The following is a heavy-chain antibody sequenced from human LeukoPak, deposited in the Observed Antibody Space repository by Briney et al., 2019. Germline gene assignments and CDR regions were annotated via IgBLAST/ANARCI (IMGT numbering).Heavy chain of an antibody. CDR2: IKQDGGEK. J-gene: IGHJ6*02. Sequence: GGSLRLSCAASGFTFSSYWMSWVRQAPGEGLEWVANIKQDGGEKYYVDSVKGRFTISGDNAKNSLYLQMNSLRAEDTAVYYCARDQSYDFWSGYYSYYGMDVWGQGTTVTVSS. D-gene: IGHD3-3*01. CDR3: ARDQSYDFWSGYYSYYGMDV. V-gene: IGHV3-7*01. CDR1: GFTFSSYW.